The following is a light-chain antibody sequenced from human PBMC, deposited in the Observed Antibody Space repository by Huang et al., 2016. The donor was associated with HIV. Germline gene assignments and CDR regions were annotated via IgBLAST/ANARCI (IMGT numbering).Light chain of an antibody. V-gene: IGKV3-11*01. CDR1: QSVSSY. CDR2: DTS. J-gene: IGKJ2*01. Sequence: ELVLTQSPATLSLSPGQRATLSCRASQSVSSYLAWYQQKPGQAPRLIIYDTSKRATGVPARFSGSGSGTDFTLTINRLEPEDFAVYYCQQHSSWPLLGQGTKLEI. CDR3: QQHSSWPL.